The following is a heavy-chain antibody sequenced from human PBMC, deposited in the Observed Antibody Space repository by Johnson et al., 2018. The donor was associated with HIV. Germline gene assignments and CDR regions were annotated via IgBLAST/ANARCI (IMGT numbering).Heavy chain of an antibody. D-gene: IGHD4-17*01. CDR3: ARDSTPWGGDYVGYGFDI. CDR2: IKEDGNKK. V-gene: IGHV3-7*01. Sequence: VQLVESGGGLVQPGGSLRLSCAASRFTFSSFCMSRVRQAPGKGLEWVANIKEDGNKKHYVDSVKGRLTVSRDNANNSLRVEDTAVYYCARDSTPWGGDYVGYGFDIWGQGTMVIVSS. CDR1: RFTFSSFC. J-gene: IGHJ3*02.